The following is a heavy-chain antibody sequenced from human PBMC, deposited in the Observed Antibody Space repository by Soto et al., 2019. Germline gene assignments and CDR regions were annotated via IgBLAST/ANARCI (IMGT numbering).Heavy chain of an antibody. J-gene: IGHJ5*02. CDR1: GFTVSSNY. CDR3: ARPLCSGGSCYTWFDP. Sequence: GGSPRLSCAASGFTVSSNYMSWVRQAPGKGLEWVSSIGGSGGHTYYADSVKGRFTISRDNSKNTLYLQMNSLRAEDTAVYYCARPLCSGGSCYTWFDPWGQGTLVTVSS. V-gene: IGHV3-23*01. CDR2: IGGSGGHT. D-gene: IGHD2-15*01.